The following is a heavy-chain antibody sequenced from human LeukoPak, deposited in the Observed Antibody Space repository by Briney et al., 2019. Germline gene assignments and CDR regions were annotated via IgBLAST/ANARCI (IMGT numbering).Heavy chain of an antibody. V-gene: IGHV4-34*01. CDR1: GGSFSGYY. D-gene: IGHD4-17*01. J-gene: IGHJ4*02. CDR3: ARSGYGAEEGYFDY. Sequence: PSETLSLTCAVYGGSFSGYYWSWIRQPPGKGLEWIGEINHSGSTNYNPSLKSRVTISVDTSKNQFSLKLSSVTAADTAVYYCARSGYGAEEGYFDYWGQGTLVTVSS. CDR2: INHSGST.